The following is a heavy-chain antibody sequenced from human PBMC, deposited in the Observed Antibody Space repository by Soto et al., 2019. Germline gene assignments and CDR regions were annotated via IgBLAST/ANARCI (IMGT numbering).Heavy chain of an antibody. CDR1: GFTFSSYA. CDR2: ISYDGSNM. J-gene: IGHJ4*02. CDR3: AKDGAAAGTFDY. D-gene: IGHD6-13*01. Sequence: GGSLRLSCAASGFTFSSYAMQWVRQAPGKGLEWVAVISYDGSNMFYVDSVKGRFTISRDNSKNTLYLQMNSLSADDTAVYYWAKDGAAAGTFDYWGQGTLVIVSS. V-gene: IGHV3-30*18.